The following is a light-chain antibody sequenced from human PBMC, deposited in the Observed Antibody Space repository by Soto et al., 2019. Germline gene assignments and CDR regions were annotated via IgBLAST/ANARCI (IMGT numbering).Light chain of an antibody. J-gene: IGKJ1*01. CDR2: GAS. Sequence: EIVMTQSPATLSVSPGERATLSCRASQSVSSKLAWYQQKPGQAPRVLIYGASTSATGIPARFSGGGSGTEFTLTISSLQSEDFAVYFCQHYNDWPPTWTFGQGTRVEIK. V-gene: IGKV3D-15*01. CDR1: QSVSSK. CDR3: QHYNDWPPTWT.